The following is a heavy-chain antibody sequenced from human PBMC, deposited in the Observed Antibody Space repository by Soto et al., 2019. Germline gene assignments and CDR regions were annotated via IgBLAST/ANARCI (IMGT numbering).Heavy chain of an antibody. J-gene: IGHJ5*02. CDR1: GFSFSSYW. CDR2: IKQDGSEK. V-gene: IGHV3-7*03. CDR3: ARETLLTGYPSHEYNWLDT. D-gene: IGHD3-9*01. Sequence: PGGSLRLSCAASGFSFSSYWMSWVRQAPGNGLEWVANIKQDGSEKYYVDSVKGRFTISRDNAKNSLYLQMNSLRAEDTAVYYCARETLLTGYPSHEYNWLDTWDQGTLVTVSS.